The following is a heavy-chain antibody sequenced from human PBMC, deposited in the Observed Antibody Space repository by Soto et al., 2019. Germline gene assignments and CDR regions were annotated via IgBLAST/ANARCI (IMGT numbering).Heavy chain of an antibody. CDR2: IYYSGST. J-gene: IGHJ5*02. CDR1: GGSISSGVYY. Sequence: SETLSLTCTVSGGSISSGVYYWSWIRQHPGKGLEWIGYIYYSGSTYYNPSLKSRVTISVDTSKNQFSLKLSSVTAADTAVYYCARDSLGVDPALCITMVRGRATWLDPWGKGTLVTVSS. V-gene: IGHV4-31*03. CDR3: ARDSLGVDPALCITMVRGRATWLDP. D-gene: IGHD3-10*01.